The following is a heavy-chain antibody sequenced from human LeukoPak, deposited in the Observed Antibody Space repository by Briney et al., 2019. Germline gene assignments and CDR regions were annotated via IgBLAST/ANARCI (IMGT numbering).Heavy chain of an antibody. CDR3: AREDIVVVPAATRGRANSNGFDY. CDR2: INHSGST. CDR1: GGSFSGYY. V-gene: IGHV4-34*01. Sequence: SETLSLTCAVYGGSFSGYYWSWIRQPPGKGLEWIGEINHSGSTNYNPSLKSRVTISVDTSKNQFSLKLSSVTAADTAVYYCAREDIVVVPAATRGRANSNGFDYWGQGTLVTVSS. J-gene: IGHJ4*02. D-gene: IGHD2-2*01.